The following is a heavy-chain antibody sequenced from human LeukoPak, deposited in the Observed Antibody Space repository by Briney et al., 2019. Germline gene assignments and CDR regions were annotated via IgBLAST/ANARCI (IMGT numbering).Heavy chain of an antibody. V-gene: IGHV4-59*12. CDR1: GGSISNKY. CDR3: ARGRLHYGSGSYFPCYYMDV. Sequence: KPSETLSLTCTVSGGSISNKYWSWIRQPPGKGLEWIGSIYQSGSTYYNPSLKSRVTISVDTSKNQFSLKLSSVTAADTAVYYCARGRLHYGSGSYFPCYYMDVWGKGTTVTVSS. D-gene: IGHD3-10*01. CDR2: IYQSGST. J-gene: IGHJ6*03.